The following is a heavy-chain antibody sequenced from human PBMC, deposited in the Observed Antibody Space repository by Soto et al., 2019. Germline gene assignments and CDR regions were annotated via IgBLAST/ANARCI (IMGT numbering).Heavy chain of an antibody. Sequence: QVQLVESGGGVVQPGRSLRLSCAASGFTFSSYAMHWVRQAPGKGLEWVAVISYDGSNKYYADSVKGRFTISRDNSKNTLYLQMNSLRAEDTAVYYCASSGELPYDYYYYGMDVWGQGTTVTVSS. CDR2: ISYDGSNK. CDR1: GFTFSSYA. V-gene: IGHV3-30-3*01. D-gene: IGHD1-26*01. J-gene: IGHJ6*02. CDR3: ASSGELPYDYYYYGMDV.